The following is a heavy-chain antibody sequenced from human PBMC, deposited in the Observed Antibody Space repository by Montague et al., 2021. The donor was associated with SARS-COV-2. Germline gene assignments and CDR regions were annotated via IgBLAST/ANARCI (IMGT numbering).Heavy chain of an antibody. CDR1: GFTFSNYA. J-gene: IGHJ4*02. CDR2: IYSGGSST. D-gene: IGHD3-3*01. V-gene: IGHV3-23*03. CDR3: AKDPHYDFWSGYYFHC. Sequence: SLRLSCAASGFTFSNYAMSWVRQAPGRGLEWVSLIYSGGSSTYYADSVKGRFTISRDNSKNTLYLQMNSLRAEDTAVYYCAKDPHYDFWSGYYFHCWGQGTLVTVSS.